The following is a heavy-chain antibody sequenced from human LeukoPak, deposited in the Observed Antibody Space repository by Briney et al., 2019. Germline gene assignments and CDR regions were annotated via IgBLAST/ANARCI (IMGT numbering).Heavy chain of an antibody. D-gene: IGHD3-22*01. V-gene: IGHV1-2*02. Sequence: GASVKVSCKASGYTITDYYIHWVRQAPGQGLEWMGWINPNSGGTNYAQKFQGRVTMTRDTSISTAYMELSRLRSDDTAVYYCARGSPPRVYYDRSGYYSYYFDYWGQGTLVTVSS. CDR2: INPNSGGT. CDR1: GYTITDYY. J-gene: IGHJ4*02. CDR3: ARGSPPRVYYDRSGYYSYYFDY.